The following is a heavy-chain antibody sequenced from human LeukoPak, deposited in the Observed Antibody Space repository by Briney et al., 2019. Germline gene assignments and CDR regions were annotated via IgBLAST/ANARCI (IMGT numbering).Heavy chain of an antibody. CDR3: ARGLCSSTSCCLVY. Sequence: GGSLRLSCAASGFTFSGYSMNWVRQAPGKGLEWVSSISSSSSYIYYADSVEGRFTISRDNAKNSLYLQMNSLRAEDTAVYYCARGLCSSTSCCLVYWGQGTLVTVSS. D-gene: IGHD2-2*01. CDR2: ISSSSSYI. V-gene: IGHV3-21*01. CDR1: GFTFSGYS. J-gene: IGHJ4*02.